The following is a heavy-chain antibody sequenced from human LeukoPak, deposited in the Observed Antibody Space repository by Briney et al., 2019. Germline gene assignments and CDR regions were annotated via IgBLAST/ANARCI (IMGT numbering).Heavy chain of an antibody. CDR2: ISSSGTTI. D-gene: IGHD3-22*01. CDR3: ARDQSGYTYYYYYGMDV. Sequence: PGGSLRLSCAASGFTFSSYAMSWVRQAPGKGLEWVSYISSSGTTIYYADSVKGRFTISRDNAKNSLYLQMNSLRAEDTAVYYCARDQSGYTYYYYYGMDVWGQGTTVTVSS. J-gene: IGHJ6*02. V-gene: IGHV3-48*04. CDR1: GFTFSSYA.